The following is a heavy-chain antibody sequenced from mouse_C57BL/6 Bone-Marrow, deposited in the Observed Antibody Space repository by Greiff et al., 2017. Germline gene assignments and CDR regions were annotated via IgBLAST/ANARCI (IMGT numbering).Heavy chain of an antibody. Sequence: VQLQQSGAELVRPGASVTLSCKASGYTFTDYEMHWVKQTPVHGLEWIGAIDPETGGTAYNQKFKGKAILTADKSSSTAYMELRSLTSEDSAVYYCTRWYYGSSRSDCWGQGTSVTVS. V-gene: IGHV1-15*01. D-gene: IGHD1-1*01. CDR2: IDPETGGT. J-gene: IGHJ4*01. CDR3: TRWYYGSSRSDC. CDR1: GYTFTDYE.